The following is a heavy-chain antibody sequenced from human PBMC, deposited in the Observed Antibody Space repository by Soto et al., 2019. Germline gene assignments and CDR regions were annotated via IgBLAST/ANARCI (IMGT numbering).Heavy chain of an antibody. D-gene: IGHD1-20*01. J-gene: IGHJ4*02. CDR3: ARGGYNWNRAAFDY. V-gene: IGHV3-53*01. CDR1: GFTVSSNY. Sequence: GGSLRLSCAASGFTVSSNYMSWVRQAPGKGLEWPSVIYSGGGTTYYADSVKGRFTISRDNSKNTLYLQMNSLRAEDTAVYYCARGGYNWNRAAFDYWGRGTLVTVSS. CDR2: IYSGGGTT.